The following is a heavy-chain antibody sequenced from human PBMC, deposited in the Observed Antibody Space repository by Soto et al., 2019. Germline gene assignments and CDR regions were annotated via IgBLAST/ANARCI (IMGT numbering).Heavy chain of an antibody. CDR3: AREQKGGDYALHAFDI. D-gene: IGHD4-17*01. CDR2: IYYSGST. V-gene: IGHV4-30-4*01. Sequence: PSETLSLTCTLSGRSISSGDYYWCWIRQPPGKGLAWIGYIYYSGSTYYNPSLKSRVTISVNTSKNQFSLKLSSVTAADTAVYYCAREQKGGDYALHAFDIWGQGTMVTVSS. J-gene: IGHJ3*02. CDR1: GRSISSGDYY.